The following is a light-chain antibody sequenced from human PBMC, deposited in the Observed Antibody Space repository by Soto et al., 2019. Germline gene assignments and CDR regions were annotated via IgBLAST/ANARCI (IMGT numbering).Light chain of an antibody. CDR2: AAS. CDR1: QSISSY. J-gene: IGKJ2*01. V-gene: IGKV1-39*01. Sequence: DIQMTQSPSSLSASVGGRVTITCRASQSISSYLNWYQQKPGKAPKLLIYAASTLQSGVPSGFSGSGYGTDFTLTISSLQPEEFATYCCQQSDSTPLFTFGQGTKVDIK. CDR3: QQSDSTPLFT.